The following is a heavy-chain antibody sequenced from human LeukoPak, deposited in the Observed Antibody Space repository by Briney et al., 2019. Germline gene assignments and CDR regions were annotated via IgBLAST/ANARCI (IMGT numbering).Heavy chain of an antibody. J-gene: IGHJ4*02. D-gene: IGHD6-25*01. CDR3: AAGTAADY. CDR2: ISSSSSYT. Sequence: GGSLRLSCVVAGIPFSDFYMNWIRQAPGKGLEWISYISSSSSYTDYAESVKGRFTISRDNARSALYLQMNDLRVEDTAVYYCAAGTAADYWGQGTLVIVSS. CDR1: GIPFSDFY. V-gene: IGHV3-11*03.